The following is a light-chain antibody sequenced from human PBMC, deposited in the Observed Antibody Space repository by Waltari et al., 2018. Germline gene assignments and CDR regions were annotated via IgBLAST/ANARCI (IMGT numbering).Light chain of an antibody. J-gene: IGKJ4*01. Sequence: DIQVTQSPSSLSASVGDRVIITCRTSRTITNYLNWYQQKPGKAPQLLIYAASNLQSGVPSRFSGSGSGTDFTLTISSLQPDDFATYVCQQTYSGPLTFGGGTRVEIK. CDR1: RTITNY. CDR2: AAS. CDR3: QQTYSGPLT. V-gene: IGKV1-39*01.